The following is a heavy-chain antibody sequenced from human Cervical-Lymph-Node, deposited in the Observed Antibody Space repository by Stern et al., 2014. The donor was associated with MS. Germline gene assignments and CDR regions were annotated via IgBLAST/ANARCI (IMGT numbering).Heavy chain of an antibody. CDR1: GYTFTSYD. J-gene: IGHJ6*02. V-gene: IGHV1-8*01. CDR3: ARGLMITFGGNTVHGYHGLDV. Sequence: QVQLVQSGAEVKKPGASVKVSCKTSGYTFTSYDVSWVRQATGQGLEWMGRMNPNNGNPANAPKYQGRVFMTRNSSIKTAYMELSNLTSEDTAVYYCARGLMITFGGNTVHGYHGLDVWGQGTTVTVSS. CDR2: MNPNNGNP. D-gene: IGHD3-16*01.